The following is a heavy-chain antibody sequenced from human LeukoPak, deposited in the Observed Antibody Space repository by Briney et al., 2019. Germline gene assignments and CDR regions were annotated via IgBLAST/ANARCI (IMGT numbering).Heavy chain of an antibody. CDR1: GFTFDDYG. CDR2: INWNGGST. J-gene: IGHJ6*03. D-gene: IGHD1-26*01. V-gene: IGHV3-20*04. CDR3: AGEGATTYYYYMDV. Sequence: PGGSLRLSCAASGFTFDDYGMSWVRQAPGKGLEWVSGINWNGGSTGYADSVKGRVTISRDNAKNSLYLQMNSLRAEDTALYYCAGEGATTYYYYMDVWGKGTTVTVSS.